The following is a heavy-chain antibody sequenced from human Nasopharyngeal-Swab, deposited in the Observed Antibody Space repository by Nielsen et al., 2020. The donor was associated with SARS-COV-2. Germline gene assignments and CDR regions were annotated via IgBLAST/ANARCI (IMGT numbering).Heavy chain of an antibody. CDR3: ARARDGYATWFYY. D-gene: IGHD5-24*01. CDR2: ISSSSSTI. J-gene: IGHJ4*02. Sequence: GESLKISCAASGFTFSSYSMNWVRQAPGKGLEWVSYISSSSSTIYYADSVKGRFTISRDNAKNSLYLQMYSLRDEDTAVYYCARARDGYATWFYYWGQGTLVTVSS. V-gene: IGHV3-48*02. CDR1: GFTFSSYS.